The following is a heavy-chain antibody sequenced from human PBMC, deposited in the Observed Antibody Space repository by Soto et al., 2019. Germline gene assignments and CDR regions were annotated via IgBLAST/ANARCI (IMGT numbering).Heavy chain of an antibody. Sequence: SVKVSCKASGYAFTSYYMHWLQQAPGQGLEWMGIINPSGGSTSYAQKFQGRVTMTRDTSTSTVYMELSSLRSEDTAVYYCAREANIAAAGRPIDYWGQGPLVTVSS. CDR3: AREANIAAAGRPIDY. V-gene: IGHV1-46*01. CDR2: INPSGGST. D-gene: IGHD6-13*01. CDR1: GYAFTSYY. J-gene: IGHJ4*02.